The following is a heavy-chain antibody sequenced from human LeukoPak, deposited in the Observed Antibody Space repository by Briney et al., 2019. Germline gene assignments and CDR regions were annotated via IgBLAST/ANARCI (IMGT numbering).Heavy chain of an antibody. J-gene: IGHJ4*02. Sequence: PGGSLRLSCAASGFTVSRNYMSWVRQAPGKGLEWVSVIYSGGTTYYADSVKGRFTISRDNSKNTLYLQMDSLRAEDTAVYYCARGTHQDYYGSASFLFDYWGQGTLVTVSS. V-gene: IGHV3-66*01. CDR2: IYSGGTT. CDR3: ARGTHQDYYGSASFLFDY. D-gene: IGHD3-10*01. CDR1: GFTVSRNY.